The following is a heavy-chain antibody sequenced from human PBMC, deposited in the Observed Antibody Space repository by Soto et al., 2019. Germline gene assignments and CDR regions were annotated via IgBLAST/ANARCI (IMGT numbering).Heavy chain of an antibody. Sequence: GESLKISCRTSGYSFISYWVAWVRQLPGKGLEWMGTFYPGDSTSTYSPSFQGQVTISVDTSITTAYLQLNSLKASDTAMYYCARIIGYCRNNDCSWTFDVWGQGTMVTVSS. CDR2: FYPGDSTS. J-gene: IGHJ3*01. CDR1: GYSFISYW. D-gene: IGHD2-15*01. CDR3: ARIIGYCRNNDCSWTFDV. V-gene: IGHV5-51*01.